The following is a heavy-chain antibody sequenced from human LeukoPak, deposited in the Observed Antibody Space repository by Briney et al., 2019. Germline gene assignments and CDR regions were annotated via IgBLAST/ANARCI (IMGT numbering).Heavy chain of an antibody. V-gene: IGHV1-69*04. CDR3: ARVDSSSWYYWFDP. Sequence: ASVKVSCKASGYTFTSYYMHWVRQAPGQGLEWMGRIIPILGIANYAQKFQGRVTITADKSTSTAYMELSSLRSEDTAVYYCARVDSSSWYYWFDPWGQGTLVTVSS. J-gene: IGHJ5*02. CDR1: GYTFTSYY. D-gene: IGHD6-13*01. CDR2: IIPILGIA.